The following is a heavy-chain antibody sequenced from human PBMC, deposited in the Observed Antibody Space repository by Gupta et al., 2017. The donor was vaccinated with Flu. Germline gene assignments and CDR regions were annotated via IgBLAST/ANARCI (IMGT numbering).Heavy chain of an antibody. CDR1: GFTFSSYS. CDR3: AKGGSGYSYGSDAFDI. Sequence: EVQLVESGGGLVKPGGSLRLSCAASGFTFSSYSMNWVRQAPGKGLEWVSSISSSTSYIYYADSVRGRFTISRDNAKNSLYLQMNSLRAEDTAAYYCAKGGSGYSYGSDAFDIWGQGTMVTVSS. CDR2: ISSSTSYI. V-gene: IGHV3-21*01. J-gene: IGHJ3*02. D-gene: IGHD5-18*01.